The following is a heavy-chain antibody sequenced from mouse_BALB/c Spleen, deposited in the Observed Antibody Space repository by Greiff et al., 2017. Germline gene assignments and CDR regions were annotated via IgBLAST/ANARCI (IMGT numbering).Heavy chain of an antibody. CDR1: GFTFSSYT. V-gene: IGHV5-9*03. D-gene: IGHD2-1*01. CDR3: ARYGNYEAWFAY. Sequence: DVKLVESGGGLVKPGGSLKLSCAASGFTFSSYTMSWVRQTPEKRLEWVATISSGGGNTYYPDSVKGRFTISRDNAKNNLYLQMSSLRSEDTALYYCARYGNYEAWFAYWGQGTLVTVSA. J-gene: IGHJ3*01. CDR2: ISSGGGNT.